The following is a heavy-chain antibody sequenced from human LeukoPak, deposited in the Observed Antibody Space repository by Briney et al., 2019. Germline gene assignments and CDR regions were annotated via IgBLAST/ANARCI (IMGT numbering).Heavy chain of an antibody. V-gene: IGHV4-34*01. J-gene: IGHJ4*02. CDR3: ARTGIRGLRYFDY. CDR2: IYHSGST. Sequence: SETLSLTCAVYGGSFSGYYWSWIRQPPGKGLEWIGEIYHSGSTNYNPSLKSRVTISVDKSKNQFSLNLSSVTAADTAVYYCARTGIRGLRYFDYWGQGTLVTVSS. CDR1: GGSFSGYY. D-gene: IGHD3-3*02.